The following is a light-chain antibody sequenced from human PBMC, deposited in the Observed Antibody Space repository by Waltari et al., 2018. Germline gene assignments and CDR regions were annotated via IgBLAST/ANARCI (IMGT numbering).Light chain of an antibody. J-gene: IGKJ4*01. CDR3: QQYNNWPLT. CDR2: GAS. CDR1: RSVSVK. Sequence: EILLTQSPATLSVSPGEGATLSCRASRSVSVKLAWYQHKPGQAPRLLIYGASTRATGVPARFSCGGSGTEFTLTITRLQSEDFSVYYCQQYNNWPLTFGGGTKVEIK. V-gene: IGKV3-15*01.